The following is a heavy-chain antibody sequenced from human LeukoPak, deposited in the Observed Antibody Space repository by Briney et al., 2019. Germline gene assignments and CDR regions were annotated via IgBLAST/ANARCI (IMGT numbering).Heavy chain of an antibody. Sequence: ASVKVSCKASGYTFTGYYMHLVRQAPGQGLEWMGIINPSGGSTSYAQKFQGRVTMTRDTSTSTVYMELSSLRSEDTAVYYCARDNGRPNPGQQLAEYYFDYWGQGTLVTVSS. CDR1: GYTFTGYY. CDR2: INPSGGST. V-gene: IGHV1-46*01. D-gene: IGHD6-13*01. CDR3: ARDNGRPNPGQQLAEYYFDY. J-gene: IGHJ4*02.